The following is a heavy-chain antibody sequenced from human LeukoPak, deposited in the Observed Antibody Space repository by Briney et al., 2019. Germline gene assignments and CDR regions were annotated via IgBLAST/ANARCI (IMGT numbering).Heavy chain of an antibody. CDR3: ARDKLSIAARFGSPDY. J-gene: IGHJ4*02. V-gene: IGHV1-46*01. CDR1: GYTFTSYY. CDR2: INPSGGST. D-gene: IGHD6-6*01. Sequence: ASVKVSCKASGYTFTSYYMHWVRQAPGQGLEWMGIINPSGGSTSYAQKFQGRVTMTRDTSTSTVYMELSSLRSEDTAVYYCARDKLSIAARFGSPDYWGQGTLVTVSS.